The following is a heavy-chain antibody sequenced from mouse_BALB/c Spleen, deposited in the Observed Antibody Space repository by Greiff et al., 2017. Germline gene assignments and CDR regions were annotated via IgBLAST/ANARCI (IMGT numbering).Heavy chain of an antibody. CDR2: ISSGGSYT. CDR3: ARQSGY. CDR1: GFTFSSYA. Sequence: EVMLVESGGGLVKPGGSLKLSCAASGFTFSSYAMSWVRQTPEKRLEWVATISSGGSYTYYPDSVKGRFTISRDNAKNTLYLQMSSLRSEDTAMYYCARQSGYWGQGTTLTVSS. V-gene: IGHV5-9-3*01. J-gene: IGHJ2*01.